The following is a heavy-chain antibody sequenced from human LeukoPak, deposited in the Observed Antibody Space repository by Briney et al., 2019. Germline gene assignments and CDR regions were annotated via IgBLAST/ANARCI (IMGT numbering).Heavy chain of an antibody. CDR1: GFTFSSYG. CDR2: IWYDGSNK. CDR3: ARGRTNYYDSSGYYSTEFDY. J-gene: IGHJ4*02. Sequence: GRSLRLSCAASGFTFSSYGMPWVRQAPGKGLEWVAVIWYDGSNKYYADSVKGRFTISRDNSKNTLYLQMNSLRAEDTAVYYCARGRTNYYDSSGYYSTEFDYWGQGTLVTVSS. V-gene: IGHV3-33*01. D-gene: IGHD3-22*01.